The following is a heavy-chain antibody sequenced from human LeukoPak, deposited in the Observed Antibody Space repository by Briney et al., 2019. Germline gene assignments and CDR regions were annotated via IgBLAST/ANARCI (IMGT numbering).Heavy chain of an antibody. CDR2: VYYSGNT. CDR1: GGSINNDDYS. Sequence: SETLSLTCAVSGGSINNDDYSWSWIRQPPGKGLEWIGYVYYSGNTYYNPSLKSRVTIPVDTSKNQFSLQLNSVTPEDTAVYYCARDGGYDFWSGYYPFSNYYMDVWGKGTTVTVSS. J-gene: IGHJ6*03. CDR3: ARDGGYDFWSGYYPFSNYYMDV. V-gene: IGHV4-30-4*07. D-gene: IGHD3-3*01.